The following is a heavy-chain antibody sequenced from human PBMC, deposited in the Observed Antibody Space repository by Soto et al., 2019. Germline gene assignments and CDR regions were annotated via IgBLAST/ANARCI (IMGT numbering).Heavy chain of an antibody. CDR2: ISYDGSNK. J-gene: IGHJ4*02. V-gene: IGHV3-30*18. Sequence: QVQLVESGGGVVQPGRSLRLSCAASGFTFSSYGMHWVRQAPGKGLEWVAVISYDGSNKYYADSVKGRLTISRDNSKNTLYLQMNSLRAEDTAVYYCAKDSPRDGYFDYWGQGTLVTVSS. CDR3: AKDSPRDGYFDY. D-gene: IGHD1-26*01. CDR1: GFTFSSYG.